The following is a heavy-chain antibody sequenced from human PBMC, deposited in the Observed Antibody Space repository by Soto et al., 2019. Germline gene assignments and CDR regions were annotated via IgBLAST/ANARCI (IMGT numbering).Heavy chain of an antibody. CDR1: GFTFSSYA. J-gene: IGHJ5*02. CDR2: ISYGENSK. V-gene: IGHV3-30-3*01. CDR3: ARDWVPGSGSNWAANRFDP. D-gene: IGHD3-10*01. Sequence: QVQLVESGGGVVQPGTSLRLSCAASGFTFSSYAIHWVRQAPGKGLEWLAVISYGENSKFYADPVKGRLTISRDNSKKTLYLQLDSLRSNDTAVYYCARDWVPGSGSNWAANRFDPWGQGTLVTGSS.